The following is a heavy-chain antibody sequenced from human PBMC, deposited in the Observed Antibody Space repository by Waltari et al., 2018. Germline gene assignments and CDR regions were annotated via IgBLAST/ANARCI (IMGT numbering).Heavy chain of an antibody. CDR2: IYYSGST. CDR1: GGSISSYY. J-gene: IGHJ6*03. V-gene: IGHV4-59*01. Sequence: QVQLQESGPGLVKPSETLSLTCTVSGGSISSYYWSWIRQPPGKGLEWIGYIYYSGSTNYNPSLKSRVTISVDTSKNQFSLKLSSVTAADTAVYYCARIPRMDFWSGYHYYMDVWGKGTTVTVSS. D-gene: IGHD3-3*01. CDR3: ARIPRMDFWSGYHYYMDV.